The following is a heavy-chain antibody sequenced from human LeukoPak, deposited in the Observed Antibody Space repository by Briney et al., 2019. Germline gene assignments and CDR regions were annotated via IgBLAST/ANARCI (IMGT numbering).Heavy chain of an antibody. V-gene: IGHV3-33*01. J-gene: IGHJ4*02. D-gene: IGHD3-16*01. CDR3: ARDYAFYLDY. Sequence: PGGSLRLSCATSGFTSGFTFSNYGWHWVRQAPGKGLEWVAVIWYDGSRQYYADSVKGRFTISRDDSKSALYLQMNSLRAEDTAVYYCARDYAFYLDYWGQGTLVTVSS. CDR2: IWYDGSRQ. CDR1: GFTSGFTFSNYG.